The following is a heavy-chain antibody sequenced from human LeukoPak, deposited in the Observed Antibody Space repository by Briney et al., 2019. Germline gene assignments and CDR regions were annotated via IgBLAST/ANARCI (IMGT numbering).Heavy chain of an antibody. D-gene: IGHD2-2*01. CDR2: ISAYNGNT. Sequence: ASVTVSCKASGYTFTSYGISWVRQAPGQGLEWMGWISAYNGNTNYAQKLQGRVTMTTDTSTSTAYMELRSLRSDDTAVYYCARDLSAAYCSSTSCAPGYWGQGTLVTVSS. V-gene: IGHV1-18*01. CDR1: GYTFTSYG. J-gene: IGHJ4*02. CDR3: ARDLSAAYCSSTSCAPGY.